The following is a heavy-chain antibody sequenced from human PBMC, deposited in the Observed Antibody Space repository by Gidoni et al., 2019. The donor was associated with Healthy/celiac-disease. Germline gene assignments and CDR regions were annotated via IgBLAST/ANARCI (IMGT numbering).Heavy chain of an antibody. Sequence: QLQLQESGPGLVKPSETLSLTCTVSGGSLSSSSYYWCWIRQPPGKGLEWIGSIYYSGSTYYNPSLKSRVTISVDTSKNQFSLKLSSVTAADTAVYYCARHMVFYDILTGYQPAFFDYWGQGTLVTVSS. CDR2: IYYSGST. CDR3: ARHMVFYDILTGYQPAFFDY. V-gene: IGHV4-39*01. D-gene: IGHD3-9*01. J-gene: IGHJ4*02. CDR1: GGSLSSSSYY.